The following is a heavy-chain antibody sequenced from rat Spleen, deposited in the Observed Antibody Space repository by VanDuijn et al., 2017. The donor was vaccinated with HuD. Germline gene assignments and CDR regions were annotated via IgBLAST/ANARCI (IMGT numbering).Heavy chain of an antibody. V-gene: IGHV4-2*01. D-gene: IGHD1-9*01. CDR1: GFNFNDYW. J-gene: IGHJ4*01. CDR2: SSPDCTTM. Sequence: EVELVESGGGLVQPGRSLKLSCAASGFNFNDYWVGWVRQAPGMGLEWIGESSPDCTTMNYTPSLKEKFTISRDNAQNTLYLQMSKLGSEDTGMYYCARSGHTYYGYYYVMDAWGQGASVTVSS. CDR3: ARSGHTYYGYYYVMDA.